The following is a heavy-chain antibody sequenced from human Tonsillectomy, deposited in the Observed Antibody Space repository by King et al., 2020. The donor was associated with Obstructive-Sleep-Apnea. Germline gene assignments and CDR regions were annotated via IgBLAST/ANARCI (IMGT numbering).Heavy chain of an antibody. CDR1: GGSISSGDYY. Sequence: LQLQESGPGLVKPSQTLSLTCTFSGGSISSGDYYWSWIRQPPGKGLEWNGYIYYWGSPYYNPSHKMRVTISVDTSKNQFSLKLSSLTAAVTASYYFARDHPFNYYDSSGYYYDYFDYWGQGTLVTVSS. CDR3: ARDHPFNYYDSSGYYYDYFDY. CDR2: IYYWGSP. D-gene: IGHD3-22*01. V-gene: IGHV4-30-4*01. J-gene: IGHJ4*02.